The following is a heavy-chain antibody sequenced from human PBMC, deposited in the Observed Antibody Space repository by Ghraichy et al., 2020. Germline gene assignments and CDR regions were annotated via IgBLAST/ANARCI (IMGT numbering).Heavy chain of an antibody. D-gene: IGHD1-26*01. CDR2: IYYSGST. Sequence: SETLSLTCTVSGGSISSYYWSWIRQPPGKGLEWIGYIYYSGSTNYNPSLKSRVTISVDTSKNQFSLKLSSVTAADTAVYYCARWSSYDYGMDVWGQGTTVTVSS. V-gene: IGHV4-59*01. CDR1: GGSISSYY. CDR3: ARWSSYDYGMDV. J-gene: IGHJ6*02.